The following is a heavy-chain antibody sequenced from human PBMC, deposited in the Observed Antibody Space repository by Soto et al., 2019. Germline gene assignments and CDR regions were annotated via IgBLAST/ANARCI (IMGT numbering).Heavy chain of an antibody. CDR1: GFTFSSYG. J-gene: IGHJ3*02. Sequence: QVQLVESGGGVVQRGGSLRLSCAASGFTFSSYGMHWVRQAPGKGLEWVAVIWYDGSKKYYADSVKGRYTISRDDSKNTVYLQMNSLGAEDTAVYYCTRDPLIAVAAYDAFDIWGQGTSVTVSS. V-gene: IGHV3-33*01. D-gene: IGHD6-19*01. CDR3: TRDPLIAVAAYDAFDI. CDR2: IWYDGSKK.